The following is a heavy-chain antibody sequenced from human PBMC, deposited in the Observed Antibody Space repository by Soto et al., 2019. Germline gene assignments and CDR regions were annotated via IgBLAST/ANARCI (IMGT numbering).Heavy chain of an antibody. V-gene: IGHV4-59*01. CDR3: ARGDVDTAMANDY. Sequence: SETLSLTCTVSGGSISSYYWSWIRQPPGKGLEWIGYIYYSGSTNYNPSLKSRVNISVDTSKNQFSLKLSSVTAADTAVYYCARGDVDTAMANDYWGQGTLVTVSS. D-gene: IGHD5-18*01. J-gene: IGHJ4*02. CDR1: GGSISSYY. CDR2: IYYSGST.